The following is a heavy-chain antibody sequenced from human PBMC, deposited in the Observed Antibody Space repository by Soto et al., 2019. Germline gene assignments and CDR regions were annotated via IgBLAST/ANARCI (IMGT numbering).Heavy chain of an antibody. J-gene: IGHJ6*02. V-gene: IGHV1-8*01. Sequence: QVQLVQSGAEVKKPGASVKVSCKASGYTFTSYDINWVRQATGQGLEWMGWMNPNSGNTGYAQKFQGRVTMTRNTSISTAYMERSSLRSEDTAVDYCARGHYDFWSGYYYGMDVWGQGTTVTVSS. CDR2: MNPNSGNT. D-gene: IGHD3-3*01. CDR3: ARGHYDFWSGYYYGMDV. CDR1: GYTFTSYD.